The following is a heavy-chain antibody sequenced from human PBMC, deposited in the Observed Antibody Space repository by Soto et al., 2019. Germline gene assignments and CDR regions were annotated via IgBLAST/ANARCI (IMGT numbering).Heavy chain of an antibody. CDR2: MNPNTGNT. CDR3: ARRKERSGPYYLDY. D-gene: IGHD6-25*01. CDR1: GYTFATYD. V-gene: IGHV1-8*01. Sequence: QVQLVQSGAEVKKPGASVKVSCKASGYTFATYDFAWVRQATGQGLEWMGWMNPNTGNTGYAQAFRGRVTMTRNTFITTAYMELSSLRSEDTAVYFCARRKERSGPYYLDYWGQGTLVTVSS. J-gene: IGHJ4*02.